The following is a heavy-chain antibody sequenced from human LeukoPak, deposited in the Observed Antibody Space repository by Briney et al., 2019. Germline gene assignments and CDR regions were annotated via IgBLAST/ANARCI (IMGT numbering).Heavy chain of an antibody. CDR2: ISYDGSNK. J-gene: IGHJ4*02. D-gene: IGHD3-22*01. CDR1: GFTFSSYA. Sequence: GGSLRLSCAVSGFTFSSYAMHWVRQAPGKGLEWVAVISYDGSNKYYADSVKGRFTISRDNSKNTLYLQMNSLRAEDTAVYYCARDVGITMIVVVIGSPGYWGQGTLVTVSS. CDR3: ARDVGITMIVVVIGSPGY. V-gene: IGHV3-30-3*01.